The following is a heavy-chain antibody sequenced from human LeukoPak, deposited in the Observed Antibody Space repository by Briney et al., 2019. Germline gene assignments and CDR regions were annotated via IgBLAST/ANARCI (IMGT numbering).Heavy chain of an antibody. CDR1: GYSINSGYY. Sequence: SETLSLTCTVSGYSINSGYYWGWIRQPPGKGLEWIGSIYHSGSTHYNPSLKSRVTISVDTSKNQFSLKLSSVTAADTAIYYCTREYGFMTTVFHAFDIWGQGTMVTVSS. CDR3: TREYGFMTTVFHAFDI. J-gene: IGHJ3*02. CDR2: IYHSGST. D-gene: IGHD4-17*01. V-gene: IGHV4-38-2*02.